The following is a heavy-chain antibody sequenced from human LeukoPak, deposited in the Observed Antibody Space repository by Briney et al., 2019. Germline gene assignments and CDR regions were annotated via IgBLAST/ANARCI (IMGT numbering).Heavy chain of an antibody. V-gene: IGHV1-2*02. CDR1: GYNFTGYY. Sequence: ASVKVSCKASGYNFTGYYLHWVRQAPGQGLEWMGWINPNTGGTNYAQKFQGRVTMTRDTSISTAYMELSRLRSDDTAVYYCARDDILTGYPTPFDYWGQGTLVTVSS. CDR3: ARDDILTGYPTPFDY. J-gene: IGHJ4*02. D-gene: IGHD3-9*01. CDR2: INPNTGGT.